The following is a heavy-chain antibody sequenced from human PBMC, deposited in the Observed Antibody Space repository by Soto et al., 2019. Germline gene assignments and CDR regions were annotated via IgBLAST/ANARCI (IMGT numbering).Heavy chain of an antibody. V-gene: IGHV4-39*01. CDR1: GGSISSSSYY. D-gene: IGHD1-1*01. J-gene: IGHJ4*02. Sequence: SETLSLTCTVSGGSISSSSYYWGWIRQPPGKGLEWIGSIYYSGSTYYNPSLKSRVTISVDTSKNQFSLKLSSVTAADTAVYYCAIEELEDTPVVSSYWGQGTLVTVSS. CDR3: AIEELEDTPVVSSY. CDR2: IYYSGST.